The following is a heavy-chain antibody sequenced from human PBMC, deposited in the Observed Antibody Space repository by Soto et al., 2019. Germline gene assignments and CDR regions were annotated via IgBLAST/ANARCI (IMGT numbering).Heavy chain of an antibody. CDR2: ISAYNGDT. CDR1: GYTFTNYA. CDR3: AREGGSNSWYGVGYYYYGMDV. D-gene: IGHD6-13*01. J-gene: IGHJ6*02. Sequence: QVQLVQSGAEVKKPGASVKVSCKASGYTFTNYAISWVRQAPGQGLEWMGWISAYNGDTKYAQKLQGRVTMTTDTPTTTAYMELRSLRSDDAAVYFCAREGGSNSWYGVGYYYYGMDVWGQGTTVTVSS. V-gene: IGHV1-18*04.